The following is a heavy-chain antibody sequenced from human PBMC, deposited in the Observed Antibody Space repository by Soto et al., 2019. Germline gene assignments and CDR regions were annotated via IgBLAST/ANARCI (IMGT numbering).Heavy chain of an antibody. J-gene: IGHJ4*02. CDR1: GGSISSSNW. CDR3: AREADQQYSSGWYDY. CDR2: IYHSGST. D-gene: IGHD6-19*01. V-gene: IGHV4-4*02. Sequence: QVQLQESGPGLVKPSGTLSLTCAVSGGSISSSNWWSWVRQPPGKGLEWIGEIYHSGSTNYNPSLKRRVTISVDKSTNQFSLKLSSVTAADTAVYYCAREADQQYSSGWYDYWGQGTLVTVSS.